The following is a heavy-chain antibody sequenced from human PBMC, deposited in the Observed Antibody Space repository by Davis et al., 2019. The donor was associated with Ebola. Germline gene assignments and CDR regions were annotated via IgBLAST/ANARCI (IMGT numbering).Heavy chain of an antibody. V-gene: IGHV3-23*01. D-gene: IGHD2-2*01. Sequence: GGSLRLSCAASGGTGSREDMTWVRQAPGKGLEWVSTISGSTGNTHYADSVKGRFTISRDNSKNTLYLQMNSLRAEDTALYYYAKDLWGAYCIGTSGSIPECYYYGMAVCGPCTTFPFSS. J-gene: IGHJ6*02. CDR1: GGTGSRED. CDR3: AKDLWGAYCIGTSGSIPECYYYGMAV. CDR2: ISGSTGNT.